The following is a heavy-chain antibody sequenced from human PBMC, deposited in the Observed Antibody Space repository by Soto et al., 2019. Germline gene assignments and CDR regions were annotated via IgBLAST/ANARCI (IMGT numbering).Heavy chain of an antibody. CDR2: INAASRT. J-gene: IGHJ4*02. CDR1: GFTFSSFS. Sequence: EVQLVESGGGLVKPGGSLRLSCSASGFTFSSFSMNWVRQAPGQGLEWVSSINAASRTYYIDSVKGRFTISRDNAKNSLSLQMNSLTDEDTAVYYCARDPSGGDNWGQGTLVTVSS. CDR3: ARDPSGGDN. D-gene: IGHD5-12*01. V-gene: IGHV3-21*01.